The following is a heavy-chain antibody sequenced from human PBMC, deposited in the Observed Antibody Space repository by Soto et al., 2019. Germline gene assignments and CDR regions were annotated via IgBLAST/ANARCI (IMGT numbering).Heavy chain of an antibody. J-gene: IGHJ6*03. D-gene: IGHD5-12*01. V-gene: IGHV1-2*04. CDR3: ARESGGATATLDYYYFYMDV. CDR2: INPNGGVT. CDR1: GDSFNDYY. Sequence: QVQLVQSGAEVRKPVASVTVSCRASGDSFNDYYIHGVRQAPGQGFEWMGWINPNGGVTKYAQKFQGWVSMTRDTSIRTVYMQLSRLRSDDTAVYYCARESGGATATLDYYYFYMDVWGTGTTVTVSS.